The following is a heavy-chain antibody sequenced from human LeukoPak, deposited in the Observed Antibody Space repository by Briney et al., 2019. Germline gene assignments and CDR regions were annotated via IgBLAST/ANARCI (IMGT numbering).Heavy chain of an antibody. Sequence: PGGSLRLSCAASGFTFSSYEMNWVRQAPGKGLEWVAFIRYDGSNKYYADSVKGRFTISRDNSKNTLYLQMNSLRAEDTAVYYCAKDEFGYCSSTSCYILDYWGQGTLVTVSS. D-gene: IGHD2-2*01. V-gene: IGHV3-30*02. CDR3: AKDEFGYCSSTSCYILDY. J-gene: IGHJ4*02. CDR1: GFTFSSYE. CDR2: IRYDGSNK.